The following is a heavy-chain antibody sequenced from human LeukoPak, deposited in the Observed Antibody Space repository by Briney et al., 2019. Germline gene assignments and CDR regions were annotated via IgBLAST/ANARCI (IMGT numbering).Heavy chain of an antibody. J-gene: IGHJ4*02. CDR1: GYTFTSYG. CDR2: ISAYNGNT. Sequence: GASVKVSCKASGYTFTSYGISWVRQAPGQGLEWMGWISAYNGNTNYAQKLQGRVTMTTDTSTSTAYMELRSLRSDDTAVYYCARELVVGATMGDFDYWGQGTLVTVSS. D-gene: IGHD1-26*01. CDR3: ARELVVGATMGDFDY. V-gene: IGHV1-18*01.